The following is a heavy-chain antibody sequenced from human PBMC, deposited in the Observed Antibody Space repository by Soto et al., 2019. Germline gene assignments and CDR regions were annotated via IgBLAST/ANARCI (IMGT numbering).Heavy chain of an antibody. CDR1: GGSVSNNNW. CDR3: TKNSAYALDY. Sequence: QVQLQESGPGLVKPSGTLFLSCAVSGGSVSNNNWWSWVRQSPGNGLEWIGEIHHSGGTSYNPSLESRATLSVDKSKNELALRLNYVTAADTAVYYCTKNSAYALDYWGLGILVTVSS. J-gene: IGHJ4*02. V-gene: IGHV4-4*02. D-gene: IGHD5-12*01. CDR2: IHHSGGT.